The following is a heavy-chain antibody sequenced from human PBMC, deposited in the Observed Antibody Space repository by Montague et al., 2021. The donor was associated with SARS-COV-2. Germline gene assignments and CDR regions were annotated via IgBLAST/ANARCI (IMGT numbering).Heavy chain of an antibody. J-gene: IGHJ4*02. V-gene: IGHV4-34*01. D-gene: IGHD3-22*01. Sequence: SETLSLTCAVYDGSFSDYSWTWIRQPPGKGLEWIGEINHRGSTNCNPSLKSRVTISVDTSKNQFSLKMTSVTAADTAVYYCARGRQHINMVVVVVTGGEYYFDFWGQGTLVAVSS. CDR3: ARGRQHINMVVVVVTGGEYYFDF. CDR2: INHRGST. CDR1: DGSFSDYS.